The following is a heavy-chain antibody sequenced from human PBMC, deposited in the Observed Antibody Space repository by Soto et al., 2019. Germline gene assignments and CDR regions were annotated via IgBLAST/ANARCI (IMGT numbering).Heavy chain of an antibody. CDR3: ARGGRTIAARLDY. Sequence: SETLSLTCAVYGGSFSGYYWSWIRQPPGKGLEWIGEINHSGSTNYNPSLRSRVTISVDTSKNQFSLKLSSVTAADTAVYYCARGGRTIAARLDYWGQGTLVTVSS. V-gene: IGHV4-34*01. CDR2: INHSGST. D-gene: IGHD6-6*01. CDR1: GGSFSGYY. J-gene: IGHJ4*02.